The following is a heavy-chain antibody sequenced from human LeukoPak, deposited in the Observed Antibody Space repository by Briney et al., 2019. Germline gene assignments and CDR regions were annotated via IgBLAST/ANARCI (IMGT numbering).Heavy chain of an antibody. D-gene: IGHD4-17*01. J-gene: IGHJ4*02. CDR1: GFTFSSYG. CDR3: ARAGTTVPPDY. CDR2: IWYDGSNK. V-gene: IGHV3-33*01. Sequence: GGSLRLSCAASGFTFSSYGMHWVRQAPGKGLEWVAVIWYDGSNKYYADSVKGRFTISRDNSKNTLYLQMNSLRAEDTAVYYCARAGTTVPPDYWGQGTLVTVSS.